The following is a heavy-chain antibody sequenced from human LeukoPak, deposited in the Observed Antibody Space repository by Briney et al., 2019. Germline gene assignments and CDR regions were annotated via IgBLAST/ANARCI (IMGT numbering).Heavy chain of an antibody. J-gene: IGHJ4*02. Sequence: KPGGSLSLSCAASGFTFSSYSMNWVRQAPGKGLEWVSSISSSSSYIYYADSVKGRFTISRDNAKNSLYLQMNSLRAEDTAVYYCARDYNAEDYEMSQHSVVHDYWGQGTLVTVSS. CDR2: ISSSSSYI. CDR1: GFTFSSYS. D-gene: IGHD4-17*01. CDR3: ARDYNAEDYEMSQHSVVHDY. V-gene: IGHV3-21*01.